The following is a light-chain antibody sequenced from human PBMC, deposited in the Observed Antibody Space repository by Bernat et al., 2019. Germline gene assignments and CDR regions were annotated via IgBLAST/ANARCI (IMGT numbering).Light chain of an antibody. Sequence: AIQLTQSPSSLSTSVGDRVTITCRASQGMSRTLAWYQQKPGKAPKLLIYDASTLEGGVPSRFSGSGSGTDFTLTISSLQPEDFATYYCQQFNNYPLTFGGGTKVEIK. CDR3: QQFNNYPLT. J-gene: IGKJ4*01. CDR1: QGMSRT. CDR2: DAS. V-gene: IGKV1D-13*01.